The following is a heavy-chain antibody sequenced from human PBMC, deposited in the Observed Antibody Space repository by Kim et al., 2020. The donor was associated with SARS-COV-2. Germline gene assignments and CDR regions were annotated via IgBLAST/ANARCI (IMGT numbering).Heavy chain of an antibody. Sequence: SVKVSCKASGGTFSSYAISWVRQAPGQGLEWMGGIIPIFGTANYAQKFQGRVTITADESTSTAYMELSSLRSEDTAVYYCARYGSGSIDAFDIWGQGTMVTVSS. V-gene: IGHV1-69*13. J-gene: IGHJ3*02. CDR2: IIPIFGTA. CDR1: GGTFSSYA. CDR3: ARYGSGSIDAFDI. D-gene: IGHD3-10*01.